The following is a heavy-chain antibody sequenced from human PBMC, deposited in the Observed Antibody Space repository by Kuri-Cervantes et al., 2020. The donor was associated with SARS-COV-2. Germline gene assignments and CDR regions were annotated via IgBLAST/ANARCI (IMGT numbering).Heavy chain of an antibody. CDR2: IIPIIDVA. CDR1: GGTFGSYV. Sequence: SVKVSCKASGGTFGSYVVSWVRQAPGQGLEWMGRIIPIIDVAHYAKSFQGRVTISADNSTSTVYFQLCGLTSNDTAVYYCARDLLRGTIGVAFDIWGQGTMVTVSS. V-gene: IGHV1-69*04. CDR3: ARDLLRGTIGVAFDI. J-gene: IGHJ3*02. D-gene: IGHD3-3*01.